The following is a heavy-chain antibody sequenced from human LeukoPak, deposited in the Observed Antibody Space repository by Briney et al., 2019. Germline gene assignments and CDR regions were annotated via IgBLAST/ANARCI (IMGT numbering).Heavy chain of an antibody. CDR1: GGSISSGGYC. D-gene: IGHD3-22*01. CDR3: ARHYHDSSGYSVGFDY. V-gene: IGHV4-31*03. Sequence: SETLSLTCTVSGGSISSGGYCWSWIRQHPGKGLERIGYIYYSGSTYYNPSLKSRVTISVDTSKNQFSLKLSSVTAADTAVYYCARHYHDSSGYSVGFDYWGQGTLVTVSS. CDR2: IYYSGST. J-gene: IGHJ4*02.